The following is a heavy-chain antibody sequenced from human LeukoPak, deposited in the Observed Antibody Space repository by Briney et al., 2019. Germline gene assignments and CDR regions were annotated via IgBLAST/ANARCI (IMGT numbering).Heavy chain of an antibody. V-gene: IGHV3-23*01. J-gene: IGHJ4*02. CDR3: ATITYFDYIWGRFVS. CDR1: GFTFSSYA. D-gene: IGHD3-16*01. CDR2: LSGGGEYA. Sequence: GGSLRLSCAASGFTFSSYAMSWVRQAPGKGLEWVSALSGGGEYAYSADSVKGRFTISRDNSKNMLYQQMNSLRAEDTAVYYCATITYFDYIWGRFVSWGQGTLVTVSS.